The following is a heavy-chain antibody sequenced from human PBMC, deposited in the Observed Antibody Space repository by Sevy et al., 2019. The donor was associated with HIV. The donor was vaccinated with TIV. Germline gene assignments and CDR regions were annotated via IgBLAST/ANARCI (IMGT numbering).Heavy chain of an antibody. Sequence: SETLSLTCAVSGGSISSGIYSWNWIRQPPGKGLEWIGYIYHSGSTYYNPSLKSRVTISVDRSKNQFSLKMTSVTAADTAVYYCARDGGTVTMPGAFDIWGQGTMVTVSS. V-gene: IGHV4-30-2*01. CDR2: IYHSGST. J-gene: IGHJ3*02. CDR1: GGSISSGIYS. CDR3: ARDGGTVTMPGAFDI. D-gene: IGHD4-17*01.